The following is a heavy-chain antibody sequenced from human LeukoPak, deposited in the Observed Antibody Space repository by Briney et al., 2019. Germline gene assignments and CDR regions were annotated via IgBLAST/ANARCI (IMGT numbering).Heavy chain of an antibody. J-gene: IGHJ5*02. CDR3: ARVVVAAVNWFDP. V-gene: IGHV4-39*07. Sequence: PSETLSLTCTVSGGSISSSSYYWGWIRQPPGKGLEWIGSIYYSGSTYYNPSLKSRVTISVDTSKNQFSLKLSSVTAADTAVYYCARVVVAAVNWFDPWGQGTLVTVSS. CDR1: GGSISSSSYY. D-gene: IGHD2-15*01. CDR2: IYYSGST.